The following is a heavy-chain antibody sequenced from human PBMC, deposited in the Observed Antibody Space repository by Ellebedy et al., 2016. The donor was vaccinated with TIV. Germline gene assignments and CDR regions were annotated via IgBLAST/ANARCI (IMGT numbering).Heavy chain of an antibody. D-gene: IGHD3-10*01. V-gene: IGHV4-59*01. CDR2: MYHTGRT. CDR1: GDSIYSYF. CDR3: ARHRGGDDRKNWYLDL. Sequence: MPSETLSLTCTVPGDSIYSYFWSRIRQSPGKGLEWIGYMYHTGRTGSNPSLKSRVTISIDTSRGQFSLKLRSVTAADAAVYYCARHRGGDDRKNWYLDLWGRGTLVAVSS. J-gene: IGHJ2*01.